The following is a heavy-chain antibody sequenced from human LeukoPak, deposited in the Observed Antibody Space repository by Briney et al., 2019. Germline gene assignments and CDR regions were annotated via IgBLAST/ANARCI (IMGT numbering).Heavy chain of an antibody. CDR1: GGSISSYY. CDR2: IYTSGST. Sequence: PSETLSLTCTVSGGSISSYYWSWIRQPAGKGLEWIGRIYTSGSTNYNPSLKSRVTMSVDTSKNQFSLKLSSVTAADTAVYYCARDGSGSYYMMSDAFDIWGQGTMVTVSS. D-gene: IGHD3-10*01. CDR3: ARDGSGSYYMMSDAFDI. V-gene: IGHV4-4*07. J-gene: IGHJ3*02.